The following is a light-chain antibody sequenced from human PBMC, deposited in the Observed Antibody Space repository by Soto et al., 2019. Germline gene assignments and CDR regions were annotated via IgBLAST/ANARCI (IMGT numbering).Light chain of an antibody. J-gene: IGKJ4*01. Sequence: EIVMTQSPATLSVSPGERASLSCRASQSVSSNLAWYQQKPGQAPRLLMYRASTRATGIPARFSGSGSGTEFTLTIDSLQSEDFAVYYCQQYNNWPPLTFGGGTKVEIK. V-gene: IGKV3-15*01. CDR3: QQYNNWPPLT. CDR1: QSVSSN. CDR2: RAS.